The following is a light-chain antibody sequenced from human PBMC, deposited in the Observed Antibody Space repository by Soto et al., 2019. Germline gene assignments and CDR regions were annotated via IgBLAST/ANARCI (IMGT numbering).Light chain of an antibody. Sequence: DIQMTQSPSSLSASVGDTVTITCRARQGISNYLAWYQQKPGQVPNLLIYAASTLQSGVPSRFSGSGSGTDFTLTISRLRPEDVATYYCQKYNNAPRTFGQGTKVEI. CDR3: QKYNNAPRT. CDR1: QGISNY. CDR2: AAS. V-gene: IGKV1-27*01. J-gene: IGKJ1*01.